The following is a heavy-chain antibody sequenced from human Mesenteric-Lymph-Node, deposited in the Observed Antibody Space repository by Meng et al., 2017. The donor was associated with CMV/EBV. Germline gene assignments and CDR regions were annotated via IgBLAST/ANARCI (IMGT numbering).Heavy chain of an antibody. CDR3: ARVWGNSYGYGGRYYYDSSGYYDDDY. Sequence: GGSLRLSCAASGFTFSSYSMNWVRQAPGKGLEWVSSISSSSSYMYYADSVKGRFTISRDNARNSLYLQMNSLRAEDTAVYYCARVWGNSYGYGGRYYYDSSGYYDDDYWGQGTLVTVSS. V-gene: IGHV3-21*04. CDR2: ISSSSSYM. D-gene: IGHD3-22*01. CDR1: GFTFSSYS. J-gene: IGHJ4*02.